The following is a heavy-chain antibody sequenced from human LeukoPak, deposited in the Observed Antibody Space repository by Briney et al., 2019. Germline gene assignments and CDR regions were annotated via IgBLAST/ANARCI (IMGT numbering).Heavy chain of an antibody. Sequence: SGGFLRLSCAASGFTFSSYGMHWVRQAPGKGLEWVAVISYDGINKDYADTVKGRFTISRDNSKNTLYLQMNSLRAEDTAVYYCARSAGIEAAGTFDYWGQGTLVTVSS. CDR1: GFTFSSYG. CDR3: ARSAGIEAAGTFDY. CDR2: ISYDGINK. J-gene: IGHJ4*02. D-gene: IGHD6-13*01. V-gene: IGHV3-30-3*01.